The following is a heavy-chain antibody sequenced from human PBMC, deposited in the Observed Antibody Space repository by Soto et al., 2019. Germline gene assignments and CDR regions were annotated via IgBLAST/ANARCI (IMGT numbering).Heavy chain of an antibody. D-gene: IGHD4-17*01. CDR1: GGTFSSYA. CDR2: IIPIFGTA. V-gene: IGHV1-69*13. J-gene: IGHJ4*02. Sequence: GASVKVSCKASGGTFSSYAISWVRQAHGQGLEWMGGIIPIFGTANYAQKFQGRVTITADESTRTAYMELSSLRSEDTAVYYCARGPQDYGVAYYFDYWGQGTLVTVSS. CDR3: ARGPQDYGVAYYFDY.